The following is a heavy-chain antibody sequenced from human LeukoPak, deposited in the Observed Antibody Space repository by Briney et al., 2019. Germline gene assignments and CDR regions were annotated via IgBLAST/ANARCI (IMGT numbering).Heavy chain of an antibody. J-gene: IGHJ4*02. D-gene: IGHD4-17*01. CDR3: AKDYLIGDYPLVFDY. CDR2: ISGSGGST. V-gene: IGHV3-23*01. Sequence: PGGSLRLSCAASGFTFSSYAMSWVRQAPGKGLEWVSAISGSGGSTYYADSVKGRFTISRDNSKNTLYLQMNSLRAEDTAVYYCAKDYLIGDYPLVFDYWGQGTLVTVSS. CDR1: GFTFSSYA.